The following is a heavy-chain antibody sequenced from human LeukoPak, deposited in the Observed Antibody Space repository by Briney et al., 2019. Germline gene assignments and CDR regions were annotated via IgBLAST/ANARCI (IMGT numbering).Heavy chain of an antibody. CDR2: IGAYNGNT. J-gene: IGHJ4*02. D-gene: IGHD3-10*01. V-gene: IGHV1-18*01. CDR3: ARTEIGITMVRGVMAHFDY. CDR1: GYTFTSYG. Sequence: GASVKVSCKASGYTFTSYGISWVRQAPGQGLEWMGWIGAYNGNTNYAQKLQGRVTMTTDTSTSTAYMELRSLRSDDTAVYYCARTEIGITMVRGVMAHFDYWGQGTLVTVSS.